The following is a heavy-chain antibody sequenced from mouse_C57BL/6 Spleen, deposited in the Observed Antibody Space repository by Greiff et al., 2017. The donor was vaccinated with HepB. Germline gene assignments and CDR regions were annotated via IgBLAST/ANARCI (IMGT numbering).Heavy chain of an antibody. CDR1: GYSITSGYY. Sequence: EVKLQESGPGLVKPSQSLSLTCSVTGYSITSGYYWNWIRQFPGNKLEWMGYISYDGSNNYNPSLKNRISITRDTSKNQFFLKLNSVTTEDTATYYCARTQTGTFDYWGQGTTLTVSS. D-gene: IGHD4-1*01. CDR3: ARTQTGTFDY. J-gene: IGHJ2*01. CDR2: ISYDGSN. V-gene: IGHV3-6*01.